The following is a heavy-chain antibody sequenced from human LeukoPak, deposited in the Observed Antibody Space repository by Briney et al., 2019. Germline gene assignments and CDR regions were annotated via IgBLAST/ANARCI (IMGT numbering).Heavy chain of an antibody. V-gene: IGHV3-73*01. CDR1: GFTFSGSA. Sequence: GGSLRLSCAASGFTFSGSAMHWVRQASGKGLEWVGRIRSKTNNYATAYAASVKGRFTISRDDSKNTAYLQMNSLKTDDTAVYFCTKSKWGYPFDYWGQGTLVTVSS. J-gene: IGHJ4*02. CDR3: TKSKWGYPFDY. D-gene: IGHD1-26*01. CDR2: IRSKTNNYAT.